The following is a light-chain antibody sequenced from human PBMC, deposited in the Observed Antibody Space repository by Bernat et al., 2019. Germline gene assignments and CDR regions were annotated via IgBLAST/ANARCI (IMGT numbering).Light chain of an antibody. J-gene: IGLJ1*01. V-gene: IGLV1-44*01. CDR3: AAWDARLNGFV. CDR1: SSNLGTKT. CDR2: TNN. Sequence: QSVLSQPPSASGTPGQTVTISCSGSSSNLGTKTANWFQQFPGTAPKLIIYTNNHLPSDVPDRFSASKSGTSASLAISGLQSDDEADYYCAAWDARLNGFVFGTGTKLTV.